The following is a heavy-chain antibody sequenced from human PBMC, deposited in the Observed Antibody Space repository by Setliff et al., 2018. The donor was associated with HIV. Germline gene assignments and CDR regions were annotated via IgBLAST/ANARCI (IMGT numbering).Heavy chain of an antibody. V-gene: IGHV3-23*01. J-gene: IGHJ4*01. D-gene: IGHD3-22*01. Sequence: GGSLRLSCAASGFVFGSFVMSWVRQTPGKGLEWVSGISGSGDSIYYGDSVKGRFTISRDNAKNSLNLEMNSLRAEDTAIYYCASSRPPDDSSGYLDHWGQGTLVTVSS. CDR3: ASSRPPDDSSGYLDH. CDR1: GFVFGSFV. CDR2: ISGSGDSI.